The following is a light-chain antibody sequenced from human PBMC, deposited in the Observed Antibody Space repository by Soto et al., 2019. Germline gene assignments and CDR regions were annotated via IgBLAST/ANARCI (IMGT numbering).Light chain of an antibody. CDR3: QQYDNWPRT. Sequence: GDRVTIACRASQSISSWLAWYXQKXGKXXKXXXYDASSLESGVPSRFSGSGYGTEFTLTISSLQSEDFAVYYCQQYDNWPRTFGQGTKVDI. J-gene: IGKJ1*01. CDR1: QSISSW. V-gene: IGKV1-5*01. CDR2: DAS.